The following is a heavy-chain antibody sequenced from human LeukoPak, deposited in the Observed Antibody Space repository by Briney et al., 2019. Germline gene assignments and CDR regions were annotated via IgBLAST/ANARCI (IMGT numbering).Heavy chain of an antibody. CDR2: IRYDGSNK. D-gene: IGHD3-10*01. Sequence: AGGSLRLSCAASGFTFSSYGMHWVRQAPGKGLEWVAFIRYDGSNKYYADSVKGRFTISRDNSKNTLHLQMNSLRAEDTAAYYCARDETMVRGGPRPYWGQGTLVTISS. J-gene: IGHJ4*02. CDR3: ARDETMVRGGPRPY. CDR1: GFTFSSYG. V-gene: IGHV3-30*02.